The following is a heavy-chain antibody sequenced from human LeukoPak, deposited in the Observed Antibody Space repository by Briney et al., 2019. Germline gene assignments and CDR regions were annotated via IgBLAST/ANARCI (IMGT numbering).Heavy chain of an antibody. J-gene: IGHJ5*02. Sequence: GRSLRLSCAASGFTFSSYAMHWVRQAPGKGLEWVAVISYDGSNKYYADSVKGRFTISRDNSKNTLCLQMNSLRAEDTAVYYCARDKHCSSTSCLQNWFDPWGQGTLVTVSS. CDR2: ISYDGSNK. CDR3: ARDKHCSSTSCLQNWFDP. CDR1: GFTFSSYA. D-gene: IGHD2-2*01. V-gene: IGHV3-30-3*01.